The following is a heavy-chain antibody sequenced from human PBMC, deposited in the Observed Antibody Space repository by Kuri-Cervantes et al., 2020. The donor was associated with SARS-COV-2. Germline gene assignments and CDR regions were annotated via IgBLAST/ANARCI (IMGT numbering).Heavy chain of an antibody. CDR3: ASPGGIVSGPGAFDI. CDR2: IRYDGSNK. CDR1: GFTFSSYG. J-gene: IGHJ3*02. Sequence: GESLKISCAASGFTFSSYGMHWVRQAPGKGLEWVAFIRYDGSNKYYADSVKGRFTISRDNSKNTLYLQMNSLRAEDTAVYYCASPGGIVSGPGAFDIWGQGTMVTVSS. D-gene: IGHD3-10*01. V-gene: IGHV3-30*02.